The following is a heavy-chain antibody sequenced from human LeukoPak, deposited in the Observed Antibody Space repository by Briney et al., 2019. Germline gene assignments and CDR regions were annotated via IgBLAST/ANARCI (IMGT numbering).Heavy chain of an antibody. CDR3: ARDGLRSGYSYGYFDY. CDR2: VYYSGST. V-gene: IGHV4-59*12. Sequence: SETLSLTCTVYGVSISSYYWSWIRQPPGKGLEWIGYVYYSGSTNYNPSLKSRVTISVDTSKNQFSLKLSSVTAADAAVYYCARDGLRSGYSYGYFDYWGQGTLVTVSS. D-gene: IGHD5-18*01. CDR1: GVSISSYY. J-gene: IGHJ4*02.